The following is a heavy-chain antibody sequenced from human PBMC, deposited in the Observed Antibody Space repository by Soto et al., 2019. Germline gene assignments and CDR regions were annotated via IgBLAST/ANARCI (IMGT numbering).Heavy chain of an antibody. D-gene: IGHD4-17*01. J-gene: IGHJ5*02. V-gene: IGHV1-69*04. CDR3: AREAYGDYGWFDP. Sequence: QVQLVHSGAEVKKPGSSVKVSCKASGGTFSSYTISWVRQAPGQGLEWMGRIIPILGIANYAQKFQGRVTITADKSTSTAYMEVSSLRSEDTAVYYFAREAYGDYGWFDPWGQGTLVTVSS. CDR2: IIPILGIA. CDR1: GGTFSSYT.